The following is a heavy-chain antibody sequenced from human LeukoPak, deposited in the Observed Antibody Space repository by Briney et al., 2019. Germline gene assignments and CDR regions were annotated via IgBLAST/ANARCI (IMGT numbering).Heavy chain of an antibody. CDR1: GFTFDDYA. CDR2: ITWNSGSI. J-gene: IGHJ6*02. V-gene: IGHV3-9*01. Sequence: GRSLRLSCAASGFTFDDYAMHWVRQAPGKGLEWVSGITWNSGSIGYADSVKGRFTISRDNAKNSLYLQMNSLRAEDTALYYCAKDIECSSSSGDYYYGMDVWGQGTTVTVSS. CDR3: AKDIECSSSSGDYYYGMDV. D-gene: IGHD6-6*01.